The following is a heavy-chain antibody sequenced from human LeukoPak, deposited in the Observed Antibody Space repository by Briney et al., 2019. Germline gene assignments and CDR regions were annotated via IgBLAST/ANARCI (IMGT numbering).Heavy chain of an antibody. CDR1: GYTFTGYY. J-gene: IGHJ4*02. CDR2: INPNSGGT. CDR3: ARVYVASGYAYDYFDY. D-gene: IGHD5-12*01. V-gene: IGHV1-2*02. Sequence: ASVKVSCKASGYTFTGYYMHWVRQAPGQGLEWMGWINPNSGGTNYAQKFQGRVTMTRDTSISTAYMELSRLRSDDTAVYYCARVYVASGYAYDYFDYWGQGTLVTVSS.